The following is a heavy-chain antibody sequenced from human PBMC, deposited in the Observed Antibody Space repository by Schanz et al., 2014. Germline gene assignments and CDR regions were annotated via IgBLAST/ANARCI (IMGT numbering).Heavy chain of an antibody. V-gene: IGHV3-23*01. D-gene: IGHD1-26*01. CDR1: GFTFSSYA. CDR2: ITDSCGST. J-gene: IGHJ3*02. Sequence: EVQLLESGGGLVQPGGSLRLSCAASGFTFSSYAMSWVRQAPGKGLEWVSAITDSCGSTYYADSVKGRFTISRDNSKNTLYLQMNSLRAEDSAVYYCAKVGPYSGSLGAFDIWGQGTMVTVSS. CDR3: AKVGPYSGSLGAFDI.